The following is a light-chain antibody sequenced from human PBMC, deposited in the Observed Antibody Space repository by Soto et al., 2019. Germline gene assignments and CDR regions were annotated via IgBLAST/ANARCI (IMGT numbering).Light chain of an antibody. V-gene: IGKV1-9*01. CDR1: QGISSY. CDR3: QQYNDYPWT. J-gene: IGKJ1*01. Sequence: IQLTQSPSSLSASVGDRVTITCRASQGISSYLGWYQQKPGKAPNLLIYDASTLHSGVPSRFSGGGSGTDFTLTISSLQPDDFAIYYCQQYNDYPWTFGQGTKVDIK. CDR2: DAS.